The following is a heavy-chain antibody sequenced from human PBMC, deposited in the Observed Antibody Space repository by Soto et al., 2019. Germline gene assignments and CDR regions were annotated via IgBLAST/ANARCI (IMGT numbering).Heavy chain of an antibody. J-gene: IGHJ4*02. D-gene: IGHD5-18*01. CDR2: IKQDGSEK. CDR1: GFTFNNHW. CDR3: ARDPSRGYSYGLGDY. V-gene: IGHV3-7*04. Sequence: EVQLVASGGGLVQPGVSLRLSCAASGFTFNNHWMNWVRQAPGRRLEWVAIIKQDGSEKYYVDSVKGRFTISTDNAKNSVDLQMNSLSAEDTAVYYCARDPSRGYSYGLGDYWGQGTLGTVSA.